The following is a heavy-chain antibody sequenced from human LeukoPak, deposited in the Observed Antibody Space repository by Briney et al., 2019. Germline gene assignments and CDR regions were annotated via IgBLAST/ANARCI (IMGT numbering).Heavy chain of an antibody. D-gene: IGHD6-13*01. CDR2: INLNGGVT. CDR3: ARDETAATGIAMDV. CDR1: GYTFTAYH. J-gene: IGHJ6*02. V-gene: IGHV1-2*02. Sequence: ASVKVSCKASGYTFTAYHFHWVRLAPGQGLEWMGWINLNGGVTRYAQKFQDRVTMTRDTSITTAYMELSRLRSDDTAVYYCARDETAATGIAMDVWGQGTTVTVSS.